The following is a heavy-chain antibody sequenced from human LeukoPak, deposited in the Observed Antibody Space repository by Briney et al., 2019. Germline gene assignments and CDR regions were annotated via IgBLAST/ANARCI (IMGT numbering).Heavy chain of an antibody. CDR2: INPNSGGT. Sequence: ASVKVSCKASGYTFTGYYMHWVRQAPGQGLEWMGWINPNSGGTNYAQKFQGRVTMTRDTSISTAYMELSRLRSDDTAVYYCARDPAPPDYYDSSGYYQYFDYWGQGTLVTVSS. D-gene: IGHD3-22*01. V-gene: IGHV1-2*02. CDR3: ARDPAPPDYYDSSGYYQYFDY. CDR1: GYTFTGYY. J-gene: IGHJ4*02.